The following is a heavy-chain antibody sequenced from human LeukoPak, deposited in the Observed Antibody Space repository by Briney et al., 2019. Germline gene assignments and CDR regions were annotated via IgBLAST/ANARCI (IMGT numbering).Heavy chain of an antibody. CDR3: AKDPSAPYFDY. Sequence: GGSLRLSCAASGFTFSSYGMHWVRQTPGKGLEWVAVISYDGSNKCYADSVKGRFTISRDNFKNTLYLQVNSLRAEDTAVYYCAKDPSAPYFDYWGQGTLVTVSS. J-gene: IGHJ4*02. CDR1: GFTFSSYG. CDR2: ISYDGSNK. V-gene: IGHV3-30*18.